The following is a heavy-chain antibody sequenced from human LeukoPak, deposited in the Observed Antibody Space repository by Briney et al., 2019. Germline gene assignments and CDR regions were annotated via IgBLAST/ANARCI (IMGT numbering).Heavy chain of an antibody. V-gene: IGHV4-59*01. CDR1: GGSISSYY. CDR2: IYYSGST. D-gene: IGHD2-8*01. Sequence: SETLSLTCTVSGGSISSYYWSWIRQPPGKGLEWIGYIYYSGSTNYNPSLKSRVTISVDTSKNQFSLKLSSVTAADTAVHYCARGNGDYLDYWGQGTLVTVSS. J-gene: IGHJ4*02. CDR3: ARGNGDYLDY.